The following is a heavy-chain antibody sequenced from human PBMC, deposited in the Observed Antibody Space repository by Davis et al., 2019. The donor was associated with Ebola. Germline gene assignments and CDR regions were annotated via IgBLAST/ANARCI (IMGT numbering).Heavy chain of an antibody. CDR3: AKNKGSGDHYHYCMDV. V-gene: IGHV3-23*01. Sequence: PGGSLRLSCEASGLTFSNFAMSWVLQAPGKGLEWVSTISGSGGGTYYEESVKGRFTISRDNSKNTVYLQVNSLRAEDTAVFYCAKNKGSGDHYHYCMDVWGKGTTVTVSS. CDR2: ISGSGGGT. CDR1: GLTFSNFA. D-gene: IGHD1/OR15-1a*01. J-gene: IGHJ6*03.